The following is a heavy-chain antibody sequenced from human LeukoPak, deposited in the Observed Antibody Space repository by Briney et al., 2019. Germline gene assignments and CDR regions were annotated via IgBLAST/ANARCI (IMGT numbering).Heavy chain of an antibody. CDR1: GFTFSNAW. CDR2: IKSKTDGGTT. V-gene: IGHV3-15*01. J-gene: IGHJ4*02. Sequence: GGSLRLSCAASGFTFSNAWMSWVRQAPGKGLEWVGRIKSKTDGGTTDYAAPVKGRFTISRDDSKNTLYLQMNSLKTEDTAVYYCTTGLWELLSSIDYWGQGTLVTVSS. CDR3: TTGLWELLSSIDY. D-gene: IGHD1-26*01.